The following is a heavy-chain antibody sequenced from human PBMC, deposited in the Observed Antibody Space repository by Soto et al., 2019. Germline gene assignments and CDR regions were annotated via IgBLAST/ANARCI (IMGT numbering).Heavy chain of an antibody. CDR3: ARVGAGVAANDAFDI. J-gene: IGHJ3*02. D-gene: IGHD2-15*01. CDR2: ISYDGSNK. V-gene: IGHV3-30*04. CDR1: GFTFSSYA. Sequence: GGSLRLSCAASGFTFSSYAMHWVRQAPGKGLEWVAVISYDGSNKYYADSVKGRFTISRDNSKNTLYLQMNSLRAEDTAVYYGARVGAGVAANDAFDIWGQGTMVTVSS.